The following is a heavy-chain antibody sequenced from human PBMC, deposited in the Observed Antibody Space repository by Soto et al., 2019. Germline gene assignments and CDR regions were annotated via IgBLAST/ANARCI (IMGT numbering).Heavy chain of an antibody. J-gene: IGHJ4*02. Sequence: SETLSLTCTVSGGSISSSSYYWGWIRQPPGKGLEWIGSIYYSGSTYYNPSLKSRVTISVDTSKNQFSLELSSVTAADTAVYYCARQVTELLPDYWGQGTLVTVSS. CDR3: ARQVTELLPDY. CDR1: GGSISSSSYY. V-gene: IGHV4-39*01. D-gene: IGHD1-26*01. CDR2: IYYSGST.